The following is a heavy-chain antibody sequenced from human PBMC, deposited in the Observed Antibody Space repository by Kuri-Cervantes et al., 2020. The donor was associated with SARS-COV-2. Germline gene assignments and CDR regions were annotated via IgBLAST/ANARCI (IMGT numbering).Heavy chain of an antibody. V-gene: IGHV3-66*01. J-gene: IGHJ3*02. CDR2: IYSGGST. D-gene: IGHD3-9*01. CDR1: GFTVSSNY. Sequence: GESLKISCAASGFTVSSNYMSWVRQAPGKGLEWVSLIYSGGSTYYADSVKGRFTISRDNAKNTLYLQMNSLRAEDTAVYYCARTPSYYDILTGYYGDAFDIWGQGTMVTVSS. CDR3: ARTPSYYDILTGYYGDAFDI.